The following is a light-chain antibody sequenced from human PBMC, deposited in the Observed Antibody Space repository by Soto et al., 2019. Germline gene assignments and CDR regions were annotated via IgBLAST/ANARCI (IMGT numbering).Light chain of an antibody. V-gene: IGLV2-14*01. J-gene: IGLJ1*01. CDR3: VSYTDTDTLV. CDR2: EVT. Sequence: QSALTQPASVSGSRGQSIIISCVGRDTDVGQDKSVSWYQQGPGQAPKLLIFEVTNRPSGVSKRFSGSRSGNTASLTISGLQPDDEGDYFCVSYTDTDTLVFGTGTKLTV. CDR1: DTDVGQDKS.